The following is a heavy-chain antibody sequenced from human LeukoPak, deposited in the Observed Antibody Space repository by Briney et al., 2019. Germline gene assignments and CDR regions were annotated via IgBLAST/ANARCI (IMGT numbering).Heavy chain of an antibody. J-gene: IGHJ4*02. D-gene: IGHD4-11*01. V-gene: IGHV4-31*03. Sequence: TLSLTCTVSGDSMTRGGYYWSWVRQHPGKGLEWIGFIYHSGTTFYNPSLEGRAAISVDTSQNQFSLKLTSVTAADTAVYYCARAVDYRNYFDYWGQGTLLTVSS. CDR2: IYHSGTT. CDR1: GDSMTRGGYY. CDR3: ARAVDYRNYFDY.